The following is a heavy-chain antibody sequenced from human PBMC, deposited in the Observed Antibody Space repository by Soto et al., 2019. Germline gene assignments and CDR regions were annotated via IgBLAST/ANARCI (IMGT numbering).Heavy chain of an antibody. V-gene: IGHV4-31*03. CDR3: AWGLLGEYGSEN. CDR1: GGSISSGGYY. Sequence: QVQLQESGPGLVKPSQTLSLTCTVSGGSISSGGYYWSWIRQHPGKGLEWIGYIYYSGSTYYNPSLKRRVTIAVDTSKNQCSLKLSSVTAADTAVYYCAWGLLGEYGSENWGQGTLVTVSS. D-gene: IGHD3-10*01. J-gene: IGHJ4*02. CDR2: IYYSGST.